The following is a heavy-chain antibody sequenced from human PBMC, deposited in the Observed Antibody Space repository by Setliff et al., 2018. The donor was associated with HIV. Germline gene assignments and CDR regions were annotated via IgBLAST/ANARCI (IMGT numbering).Heavy chain of an antibody. J-gene: IGHJ3*02. Sequence: SETLSLTCTVPGYSISSGYYWAWIRQPPGKGLEWIGHSYHAGNTYYNPSLKSRVTISVYTSKNQISLRLNSLTAADTALYYCARGTTLNVVPDAFDIWGQGTMVTVSS. CDR1: GYSISSGYY. V-gene: IGHV4-38-2*02. D-gene: IGHD4-17*01. CDR2: SYHAGNT. CDR3: ARGTTLNVVPDAFDI.